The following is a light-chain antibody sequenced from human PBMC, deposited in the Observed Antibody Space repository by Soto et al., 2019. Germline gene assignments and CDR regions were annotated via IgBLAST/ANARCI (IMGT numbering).Light chain of an antibody. CDR2: GAS. V-gene: IGKV3-20*01. CDR1: QSVSGSY. Sequence: EIVLTQSPGTLSLSPGERATLSCRASQSVSGSYLAWYQQRPGQAPRLLIYGASSRATGIPDRFSGSGSGTDFTLTITRLEPEDFAVYYCQKYGSSRWTFGRGTKVEIK. CDR3: QKYGSSRWT. J-gene: IGKJ1*01.